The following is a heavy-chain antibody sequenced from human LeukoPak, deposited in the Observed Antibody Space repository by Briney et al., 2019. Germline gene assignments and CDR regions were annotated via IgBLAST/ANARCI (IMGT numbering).Heavy chain of an antibody. V-gene: IGHV3-30*18. CDR2: ISYDGSIK. CDR1: GFTFSSYG. D-gene: IGHD6-25*01. J-gene: IGHJ4*02. CDR3: AKDPKIAPVYYFDY. Sequence: GRSLRLSCAASGFTFSSYGVHWVRQAPGKGLEWVAVISYDGSIKYYADSVKGRFTISRDNSKNTLYLQMYSLRTEDTAVYYCAKDPKIAPVYYFDYWGQGTLVTVSS.